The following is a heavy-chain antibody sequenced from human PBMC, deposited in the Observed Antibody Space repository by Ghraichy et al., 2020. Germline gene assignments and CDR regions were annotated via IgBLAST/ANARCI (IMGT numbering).Heavy chain of an antibody. CDR3: ARRGPMEWGAFDY. V-gene: IGHV3-23*01. Sequence: GGSLRLSCAASGFTFRSNAMGWVRQAPGKGLEWISAVSGRSDLTFYADSVKGRFTISRDNSKNTLYLQMNSLRAEDTAVYYCARRGPMEWGAFDYWGQGTLVTVSS. CDR2: VSGRSDLT. CDR1: GFTFRSNA. J-gene: IGHJ4*02. D-gene: IGHD3-3*01.